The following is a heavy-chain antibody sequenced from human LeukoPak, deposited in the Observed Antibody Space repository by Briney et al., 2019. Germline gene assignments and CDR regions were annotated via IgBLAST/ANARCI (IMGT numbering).Heavy chain of an antibody. J-gene: IGHJ5*02. CDR2: IYSGGST. CDR1: GFTVSNDY. Sequence: GGSLRLSCAASGFTVSNDYMSWVRQAPGKGLEWVSVIYSGGSTYYANSVKGRFTISRDSSKNTLYLQMNSLGAEDTAIYYCARSPGEWNMEWLVYNWFDPWGQGTLVTVSS. V-gene: IGHV3-53*01. D-gene: IGHD6-19*01. CDR3: ARSPGEWNMEWLVYNWFDP.